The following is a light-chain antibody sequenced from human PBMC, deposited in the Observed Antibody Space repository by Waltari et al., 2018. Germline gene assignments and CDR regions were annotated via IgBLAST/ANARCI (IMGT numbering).Light chain of an antibody. Sequence: SYVLTQPPFVSVAPGQTPRLTCLGNYLGIKSVHWYQQKPGQAPVLVIFYDSDRPSGIPERFSGSNSGNTATLSISRVEAGDEAGYYCQVWASSTDHHAVFGGGTQLTVL. CDR2: YDS. CDR1: YLGIKS. J-gene: IGLJ7*01. V-gene: IGLV3-21*04. CDR3: QVWASSTDHHAV.